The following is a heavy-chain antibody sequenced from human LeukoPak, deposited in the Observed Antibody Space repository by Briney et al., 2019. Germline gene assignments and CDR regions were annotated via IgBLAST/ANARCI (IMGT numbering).Heavy chain of an antibody. CDR1: GYTFTGYY. D-gene: IGHD3-22*01. CDR2: INPNSGGT. J-gene: IGHJ4*02. V-gene: IGHV1-2*06. CDR3: ARDGGVYHDSSGYYRSDY. Sequence: GASVKVSCKASGYTFTGYYMHWVRQAPGQGLEWMGRINPNSGGTNYAQKFQGRVTMTRDTSISTAYMELSRLRSDDTAVYYCARDGGVYHDSSGYYRSDYWGQGTLVTVSS.